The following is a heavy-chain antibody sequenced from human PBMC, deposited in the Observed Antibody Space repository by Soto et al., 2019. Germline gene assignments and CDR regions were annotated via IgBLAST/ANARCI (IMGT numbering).Heavy chain of an antibody. V-gene: IGHV4-59*01. CDR1: GGSISSYY. CDR2: IYYSGST. Sequence: TETLSLTCTVSGGSISSYYWSWIRQPPGKGLEWIGYIYYSGSTNYNPSLKSRVTISVDTSKNQFSLKLSSVTAADTAVYYCARANWNLGLDYSGQGTLVTVSS. D-gene: IGHD1-1*01. J-gene: IGHJ4*02. CDR3: ARANWNLGLDY.